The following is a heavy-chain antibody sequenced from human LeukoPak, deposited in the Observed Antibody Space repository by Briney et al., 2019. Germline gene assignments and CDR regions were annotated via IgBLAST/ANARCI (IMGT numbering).Heavy chain of an antibody. J-gene: IGHJ4*02. CDR1: GFTFSNFG. CDR2: ISDNGRRT. V-gene: IGHV3-33*08. CDR3: ARSSYPLHFDY. Sequence: GGSLRLSCAASGFTFSNFGLNWVRQAPGKGLEWVAFISDNGRRTYYLESVKGLFTISRDNAKNTLYLQMNSLSAEDTAVYFCARSSYPLHFDYWGQGTLVTVSS.